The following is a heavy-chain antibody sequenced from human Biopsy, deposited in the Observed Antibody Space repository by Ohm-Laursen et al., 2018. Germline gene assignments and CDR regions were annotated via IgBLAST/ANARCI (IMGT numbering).Heavy chain of an antibody. CDR2: MIPSSGKT. CDR3: ARGYSRRVSIFEASIYWFDT. Sequence: VASVKVSCKASGYSFSTYDVNWVRQARGQGLEWMGWMIPSSGKTGHAQRFQGRVTLTMNTSISTAYMELSGLRSEDTAVYFCARGYSRRVSIFEASIYWFDTWGQGTLVTVSS. D-gene: IGHD6-6*01. J-gene: IGHJ5*02. CDR1: GYSFSTYD. V-gene: IGHV1-8*01.